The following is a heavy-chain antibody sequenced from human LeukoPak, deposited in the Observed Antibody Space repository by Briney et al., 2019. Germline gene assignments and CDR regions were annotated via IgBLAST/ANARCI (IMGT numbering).Heavy chain of an antibody. Sequence: SETLSLTCIVSGGSISCYYWSWIRQPPGKGLEWIGYIYYSGSTNYNPSLKSRVTISVDTSKNQFSLKLSSVTAADTAVYYCARDGGYSYGYFDYYYYGMDVWGQGTTVTVSS. V-gene: IGHV4-59*01. CDR2: IYYSGST. J-gene: IGHJ6*02. D-gene: IGHD5-18*01. CDR3: ARDGGYSYGYFDYYYYGMDV. CDR1: GGSISCYY.